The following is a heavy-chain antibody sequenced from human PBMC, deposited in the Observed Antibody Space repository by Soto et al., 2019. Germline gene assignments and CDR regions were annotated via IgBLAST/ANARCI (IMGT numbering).Heavy chain of an antibody. CDR3: ITLIYITMVPQAE. CDR2: IRSEANTYAT. Sequence: EVQLVQSGGGVVQPGGSLKLSCAASGFTFSASAIHWVRQASGKGLEWVGRIRSEANTYATAYAASVIGRFTISRDDSESTAYLQMNSLKAEDTAMYYCITLIYITMVPQAEWGQGTLVTVSS. D-gene: IGHD3-10*01. CDR1: GFTFSASA. J-gene: IGHJ4*02. V-gene: IGHV3-73*01.